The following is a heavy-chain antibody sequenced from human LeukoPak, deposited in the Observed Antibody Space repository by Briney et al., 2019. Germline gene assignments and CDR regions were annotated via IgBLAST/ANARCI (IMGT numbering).Heavy chain of an antibody. J-gene: IGHJ4*02. V-gene: IGHV1-2*02. CDR3: ARGGYCTSRSCFLPDY. CDR2: INPDSGDT. CDR1: GYTFTDYY. D-gene: IGHD2-2*01. Sequence: ASVKVSCKASGYTFTDYYIHWVRQAPGQGLEWMGWINPDSGDTQYAQKSQDRVTMTTDTSISTAYMELSRLRSDDTAVYYCARGGYCTSRSCFLPDYWGQGTLVTVSS.